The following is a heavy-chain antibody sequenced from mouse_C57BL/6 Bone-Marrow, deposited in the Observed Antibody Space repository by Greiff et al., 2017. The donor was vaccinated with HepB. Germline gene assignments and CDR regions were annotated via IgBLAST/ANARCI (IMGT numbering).Heavy chain of an antibody. Sequence: VKLLESGPVLVKPGASVKMSCKASGYTFTDYFINWVKQRPGQGLEWIGKIGPGSGSTYYNEKFKGKATLTADKSSSTAYMQLSSLTSEDSAVYFCAWGGYFDVWGTGTTVTVSS. CDR3: AWGGYFDV. V-gene: IGHV1-77*01. CDR2: IGPGSGST. CDR1: GYTFTDYF. J-gene: IGHJ1*03.